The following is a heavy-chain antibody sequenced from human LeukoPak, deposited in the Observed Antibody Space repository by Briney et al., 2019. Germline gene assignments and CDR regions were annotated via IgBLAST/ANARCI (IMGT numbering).Heavy chain of an antibody. CDR1: GGSISSGDYY. D-gene: IGHD2-21*01. V-gene: IGHV4-30-4*01. CDR3: ARGGGESDYFDY. J-gene: IGHJ4*02. Sequence: SETLSLTCTVSGGSISSGDYYWSWIRQPPGKGLEWIGYIYYSGSTYYSPSLKSRVTISVDTSKNQFSLKLSSVTAADTAVYYCARGGGESDYFDYWGEGTLVTVPS. CDR2: IYYSGST.